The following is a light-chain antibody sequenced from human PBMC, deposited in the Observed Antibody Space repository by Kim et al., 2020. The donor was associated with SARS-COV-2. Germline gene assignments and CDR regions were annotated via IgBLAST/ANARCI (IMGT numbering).Light chain of an antibody. CDR1: QSIGNY. CDR3: QQSYSSPLT. CDR2: AAS. J-gene: IGKJ4*01. Sequence: SVGDTVTITCRTSQSIGNYLNWYRQKPGEAPNLLIYAASTLQTGVPLRFSGSGSGTDFTLTISSLQPEDFATYYCQQSYSSPLTFGGGTKVDIK. V-gene: IGKV1-39*01.